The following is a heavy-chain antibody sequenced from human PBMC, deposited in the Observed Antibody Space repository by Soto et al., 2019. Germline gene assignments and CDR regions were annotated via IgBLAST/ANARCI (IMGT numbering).Heavy chain of an antibody. CDR1: GXTFSSYW. V-gene: IGHV3-7*03. CDR3: VRDFEGSYGYGPFDY. J-gene: IGHJ4*02. CDR2: IKQDGSEN. Sequence: GSLRLSSAASGXTFSSYWMSWVRQAPGKGLEWVANIKQDGSENYYVDSVRGRFTISRDNANNSLYLQMNSMRADDTAVYYCVRDFEGSYGYGPFDYWGQGTLGTVSS. D-gene: IGHD5-18*01.